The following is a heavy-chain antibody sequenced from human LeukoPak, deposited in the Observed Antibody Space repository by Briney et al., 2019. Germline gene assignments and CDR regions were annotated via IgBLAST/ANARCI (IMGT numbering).Heavy chain of an antibody. CDR1: GYTFTGYY. J-gene: IGHJ4*02. CDR2: INPNSGGT. D-gene: IGHD3-3*01. V-gene: IGHV1-2*02. CDR3: ARGANPGTIFGVVIPDY. Sequence: GASVKVSCKASGYTFTGYYMHWVRQAPGQGLEWMGWINPNSGGTNYAQKFQGRVTMTRDTSISTAYMELSSLRSEDTAVYYCARGANPGTIFGVVIPDYWGQGTLVTVSS.